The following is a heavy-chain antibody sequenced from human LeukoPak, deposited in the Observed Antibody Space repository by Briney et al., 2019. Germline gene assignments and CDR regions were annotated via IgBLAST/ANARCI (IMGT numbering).Heavy chain of an antibody. D-gene: IGHD2-2*03. CDR1: GYTFTGYY. V-gene: IGHV1-2*06. CDR3: ATLDIVVVPAANWFDP. Sequence: ASVKVSCKASGYTFTGYYMHWVRQAPGQGLEWMGRINPNSGGTNYAQKFQGMVTMTRDTSISTAYMELSRLRSDDTAVYYCATLDIVVVPAANWFDPWGQGTLVTVSS. CDR2: INPNSGGT. J-gene: IGHJ5*02.